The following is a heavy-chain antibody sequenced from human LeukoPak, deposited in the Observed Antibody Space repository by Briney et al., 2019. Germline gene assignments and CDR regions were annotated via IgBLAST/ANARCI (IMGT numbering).Heavy chain of an antibody. CDR1: GFTFSSYA. J-gene: IGHJ2*01. CDR2: ISGSGGST. Sequence: PGGSLRLSCAASGFTFSSYAMTWVRQAPGKGLEWVSAISGSGGSTYYAGSVKGRFTISRDNSKNTLYLQMNSLRAEDTAVYYCAKDPTYGDPEGWYFDLWGRGTLVTVSS. CDR3: AKDPTYGDPEGWYFDL. D-gene: IGHD4-17*01. V-gene: IGHV3-23*01.